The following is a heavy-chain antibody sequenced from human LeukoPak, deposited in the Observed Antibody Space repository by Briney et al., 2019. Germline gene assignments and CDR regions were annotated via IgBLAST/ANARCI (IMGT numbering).Heavy chain of an antibody. CDR1: GGSISSGGFY. CDR3: ARINYDSWSGYSTGGFDY. Sequence: SQTLSPTCTVSGGSISSGGFYWNWIRQPAGKALEWIGRIYTSGSTDYNPSLKSRVTISVDTSKNQFSLKLSSVTAADTAVYYCARINYDSWSGYSTGGFDYWGQGTLVTVSS. V-gene: IGHV4-61*02. CDR2: IYTSGST. J-gene: IGHJ4*02. D-gene: IGHD3-3*01.